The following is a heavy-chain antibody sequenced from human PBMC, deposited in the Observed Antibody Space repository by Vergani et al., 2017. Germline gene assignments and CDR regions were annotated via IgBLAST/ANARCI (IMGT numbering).Heavy chain of an antibody. J-gene: IGHJ3*01. CDR2: IKQDGGEK. CDR1: GFTFSSYW. Sequence: EVRLVESGGDLVQPGGSLRLSCAASGFTFSSYWMSWVRQAPGKGLEWVANIKQDGGEKYYVDSVKGRFTISRDNAKNSLFLEMNSLRFEDTAVYFCTKGSVYYHDSAGHGYDPYTGFDLWGQGTLVTVSS. CDR3: TKGSVYYHDSAGHGYDPYTGFDL. V-gene: IGHV3-7*03. D-gene: IGHD5-12*01.